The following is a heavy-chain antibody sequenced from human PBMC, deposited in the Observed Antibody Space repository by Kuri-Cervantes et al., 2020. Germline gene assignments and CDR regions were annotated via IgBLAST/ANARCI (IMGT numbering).Heavy chain of an antibody. V-gene: IGHV3-21*01. CDR2: ISSSGSHI. J-gene: IGHJ4*02. CDR3: ARPGVAGFNDY. CDR1: GFTFSGSN. Sequence: GGSLRLSCAASGFTFSGSNMNWVRQAPGKGLEWVSSISSSGSHIYYADSVKGRFTISRDNAKNSLYLQMNSLRAEDTAVYYCARPGVAGFNDYWGQGTLVTVSS. D-gene: IGHD6-19*01.